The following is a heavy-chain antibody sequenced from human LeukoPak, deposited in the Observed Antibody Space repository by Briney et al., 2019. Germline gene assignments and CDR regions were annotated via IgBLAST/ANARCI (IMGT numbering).Heavy chain of an antibody. CDR3: ARHTTTGTYSLEY. J-gene: IGHJ4*02. CDR1: GVSITSYY. V-gene: IGHV4-59*08. CDR2: FHNSGTI. Sequence: SETLSLTCSVSGVSITSYYWSWIRRPPGKGLEWIGYFHNSGTINYNPSLKSRVTISADTSENQLSLNLRSVTAADTAVYYCARHTTTGTYSLEYWGQGALVTVSS. D-gene: IGHD1-1*01.